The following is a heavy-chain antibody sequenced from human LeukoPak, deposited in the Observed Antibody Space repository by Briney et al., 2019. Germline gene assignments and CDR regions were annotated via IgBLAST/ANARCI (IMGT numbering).Heavy chain of an antibody. D-gene: IGHD6-13*01. J-gene: IGHJ5*02. Sequence: GGSLRLSCAASGFTFSSYGMHWVRQAPGQGLEWMGWINPNSGGTNYAQKFQGRVTMTRDTSISTAYMELSRLRSDDTAVYYCAREVGLIAAAGYNWFDPWGQGTLVTVSS. CDR1: GFTFSSYG. CDR2: INPNSGGT. V-gene: IGHV1-2*02. CDR3: AREVGLIAAAGYNWFDP.